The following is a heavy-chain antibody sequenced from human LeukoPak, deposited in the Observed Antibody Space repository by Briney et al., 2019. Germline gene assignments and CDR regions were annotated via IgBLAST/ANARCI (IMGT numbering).Heavy chain of an antibody. CDR2: ISGSGGST. CDR3: AKDLRAGSGSHPRSDDY. V-gene: IGHV3-23*01. D-gene: IGHD3-10*01. CDR1: GFTFSSYA. J-gene: IGHJ4*02. Sequence: PGGSLRLSCAASGFTFSSYAMSWVRQAPGKGLGWVSAISGSGGSTYYADSVKGRFTISRDNSKNTLYLQMNSLRAEDTAVYYCAKDLRAGSGSHPRSDDYWGQGTLVTVSS.